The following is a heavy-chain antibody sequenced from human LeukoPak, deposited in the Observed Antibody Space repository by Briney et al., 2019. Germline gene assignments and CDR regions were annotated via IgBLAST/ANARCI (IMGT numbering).Heavy chain of an antibody. CDR1: GGSISSGGYY. D-gene: IGHD2-2*01. CDR2: IYYSGST. J-gene: IGHJ5*02. V-gene: IGHV4-31*03. CDR3: ARERVPAAIGGSWFDP. Sequence: SETLSLTCTVSGGSISSGGYYWSWIRQHPGKGLEWIGYIYYSGSTYYNPSLKSRVTISVDTSKNQFSLKLSSVTAADTAVYYCARERVPAAIGGSWFDPWAREPWSPSPQ.